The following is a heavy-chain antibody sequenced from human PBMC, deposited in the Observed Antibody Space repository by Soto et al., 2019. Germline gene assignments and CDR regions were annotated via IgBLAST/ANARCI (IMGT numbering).Heavy chain of an antibody. CDR2: IIPILGIA. J-gene: IGHJ4*02. CDR3: ARGPYSSSIFYYY. V-gene: IGHV1-69*02. CDR1: GGTFSSYT. D-gene: IGHD6-13*01. Sequence: SVKVSCKASGGTFSSYTISWVRQAPGQGLEWMGRIIPILGIANYAQKFQGRVTITADKSTSTAYMELSSLRSEDTAVYYCARGPYSSSIFYYYWGQGTLVTVSS.